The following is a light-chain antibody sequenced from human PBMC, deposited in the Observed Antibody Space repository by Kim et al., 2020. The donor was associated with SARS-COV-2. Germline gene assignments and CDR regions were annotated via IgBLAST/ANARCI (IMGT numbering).Light chain of an antibody. V-gene: IGLV3-21*04. CDR1: QHARRR. CDR2: YAT. Sequence: GETVRSTARGTQHARRRGHWYQTGPHQGPPRVIDYATERTSGTPGRVSGSSSGNTDTLTRGRDRAGDEGDYYCQVWDRSTDNQRYVLGTGTKVTVL. CDR3: QVWDRSTDNQRYV. J-gene: IGLJ1*01.